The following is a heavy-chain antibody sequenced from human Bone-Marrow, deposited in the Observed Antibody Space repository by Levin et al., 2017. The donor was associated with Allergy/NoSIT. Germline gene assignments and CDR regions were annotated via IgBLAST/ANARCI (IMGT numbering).Heavy chain of an antibody. J-gene: IGHJ4*02. CDR3: ARDFGSGSYYLKYFDY. V-gene: IGHV3-33*01. CDR1: GFTFSGYG. CDR2: IWDDGSNK. D-gene: IGHD3-10*01. Sequence: SCAASGFTFSGYGMHWVRQAPGKGLEWVAIIWDDGSNKYYADSVKGRFTISRDNSKTTLYLQMNSLRAEDTAVYYCARDFGSGSYYLKYFDYWGQGTLVTVSS.